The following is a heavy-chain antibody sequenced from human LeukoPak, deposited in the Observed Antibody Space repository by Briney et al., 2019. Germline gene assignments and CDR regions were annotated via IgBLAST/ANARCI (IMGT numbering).Heavy chain of an antibody. CDR1: GYSFTSYW. J-gene: IGHJ4*02. Sequence: GESLKISCKGYGYSFTSYWIGWVRQMPGKGLEWMGSIYPGDSDTRYSPSFQGQVTISADKSISTAYLQWSSLKAPDTAMFYCARRLAAAGTGDFDYWGQGTLVTVSS. CDR3: ARRLAAAGTGDFDY. D-gene: IGHD6-13*01. V-gene: IGHV5-51*01. CDR2: IYPGDSDT.